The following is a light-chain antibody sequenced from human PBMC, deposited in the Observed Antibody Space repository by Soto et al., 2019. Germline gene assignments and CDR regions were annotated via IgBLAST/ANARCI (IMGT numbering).Light chain of an antibody. CDR2: DVN. J-gene: IGLJ2*01. CDR3: CSYADIHVV. CDR1: SSDVGGYNY. V-gene: IGLV2-11*01. Sequence: QSALTQPRSVSGSPGQSVTISCTGTSSDVGGYNYVSWYRQHPDKAPKLIIYDVNRRPSGVPDRFSGSKSGNTASLTISGLQAEDEADYYCCSYADIHVVFGGGTKLTVL.